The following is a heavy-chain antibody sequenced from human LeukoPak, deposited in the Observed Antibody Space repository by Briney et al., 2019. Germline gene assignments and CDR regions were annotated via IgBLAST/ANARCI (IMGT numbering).Heavy chain of an antibody. CDR1: GFTFSDYY. CDR3: TRDEEGASREFDY. V-gene: IGHV3-11*04. D-gene: IGHD1-26*01. CDR2: ISTSGSTI. J-gene: IGHJ4*02. Sequence: PGGSLRLSCAASGFTFSDYYMSWIRQAPGKGLEWVSYISTSGSTIYYADSVKGRFTISRDNGKNSLYLQMNSLRVEDTAVYYCTRDEEGASREFDYWGQGALVTVSS.